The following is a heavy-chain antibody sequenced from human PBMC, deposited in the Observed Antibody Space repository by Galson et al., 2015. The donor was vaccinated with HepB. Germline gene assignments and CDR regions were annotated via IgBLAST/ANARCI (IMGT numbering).Heavy chain of an antibody. J-gene: IGHJ6*02. D-gene: IGHD3-16*01. V-gene: IGHV3-7*01. CDR3: AREELATRWKSYGTYYYFYYMDV. Sequence: SLRLSCASSGFTFSSYWMTWVRQAPGRGLEWVANIKEDGSESFYVDSVEGRFAISRDNAKSSLYLQMNNLRAGDTAVYYCAREELATRWKSYGTYYYFYYMDVRGQGITVTVSS. CDR1: GFTFSSYW. CDR2: IKEDGSES.